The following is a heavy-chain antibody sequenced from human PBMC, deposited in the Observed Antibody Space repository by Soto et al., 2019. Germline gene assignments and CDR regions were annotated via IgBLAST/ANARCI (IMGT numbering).Heavy chain of an antibody. J-gene: IGHJ5*02. D-gene: IGHD3-3*01. Sequence: QVQLQQWGAGLLKPSETLSLTCAVYGGSFSGYYWSWIRQPPGKGLEWIGEINHRGSTNYNPTLQSRVTISVDTSKNQFSLKLSFVTAADTAVYHCARVDRGRECDPWGQGTLVTVSS. V-gene: IGHV4-34*01. CDR1: GGSFSGYY. CDR3: ARVDRGRECDP. CDR2: INHRGST.